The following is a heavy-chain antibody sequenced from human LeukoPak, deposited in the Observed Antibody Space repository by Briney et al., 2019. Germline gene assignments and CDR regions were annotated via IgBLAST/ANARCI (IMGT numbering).Heavy chain of an antibody. J-gene: IGHJ3*02. CDR3: ARSRSGYSYDHAAFDI. Sequence: SETLSLTCTVSGGSISSYYWSWIRQPPGKGLEWIAYIDYRGSTTYNPSLKSRVTISVGTSRNQFSLKLSSVTAADTAVYYCARSRSGYSYDHAAFDIWGQGTMVTVSS. D-gene: IGHD5-18*01. CDR2: IDYRGST. CDR1: GGSISSYY. V-gene: IGHV4-59*01.